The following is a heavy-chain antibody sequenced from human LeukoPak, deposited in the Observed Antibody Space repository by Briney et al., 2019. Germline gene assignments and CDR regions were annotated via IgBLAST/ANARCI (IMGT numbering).Heavy chain of an antibody. J-gene: IGHJ4*02. D-gene: IGHD2-15*01. V-gene: IGHV1-2*02. Sequence: ASVKVSCKASGYTFTGYYMHWVRQAPGQGLEWMGWINPNSGGTNYAQKFQGRVTMTRDTSISTAYMELSRLRSGDTAVYYCARIQGAYCSGGSCYPGYYFDYWGQGTLVTVSS. CDR1: GYTFTGYY. CDR2: INPNSGGT. CDR3: ARIQGAYCSGGSCYPGYYFDY.